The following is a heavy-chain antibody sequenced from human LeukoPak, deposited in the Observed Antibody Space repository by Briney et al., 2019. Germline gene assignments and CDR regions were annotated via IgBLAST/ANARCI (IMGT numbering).Heavy chain of an antibody. CDR2: IYDSGST. J-gene: IGHJ6*03. CDR3: ARHVPGQWPYYYYYMDV. D-gene: IGHD6-19*01. CDR1: GYSISWGYY. Sequence: SETLSLTCAVSGYSISWGYYWGWIRQPPGKGLEYIGSIYDSGSTYYNPSLKSRVTISVDTSKNQFSLKLSSVTAADTAVYYCARHVPGQWPYYYYYMDVWGKGTTVTVSS. V-gene: IGHV4-38-2*01.